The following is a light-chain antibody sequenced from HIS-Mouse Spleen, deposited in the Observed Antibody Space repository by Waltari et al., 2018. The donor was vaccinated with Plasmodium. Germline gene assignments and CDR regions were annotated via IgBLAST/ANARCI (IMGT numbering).Light chain of an antibody. Sequence: VQMTQSASSLAASLADRSTTACQASQDISNYLNRYQQKPGKAPKLLIYDASNLETGVPSRFSGSGSGTDFTFTISSLQPEDIATYYCQQYDNLPPLFTFGPGTKVDIK. CDR2: DAS. CDR1: QDISNY. V-gene: IGKV1-33*01. CDR3: QQYDNLPPLFT. J-gene: IGKJ3*01.